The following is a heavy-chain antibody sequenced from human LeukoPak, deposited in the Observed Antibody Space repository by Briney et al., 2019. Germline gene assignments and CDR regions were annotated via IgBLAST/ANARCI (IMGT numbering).Heavy chain of an antibody. CDR1: GYTFTSYG. J-gene: IGHJ4*02. Sequence: ASVKVSCKASGYTFTSYGISRVRQAPGQGLEWMGWISAYNGNTNYAQKLQGRVTMTTDTSTSTAYMELRSLRSDDTAVYYCASSFGTVVPAAYYFDYWGQGTLVTVSS. V-gene: IGHV1-18*01. CDR2: ISAYNGNT. CDR3: ASSFGTVVPAAYYFDY. D-gene: IGHD2-2*01.